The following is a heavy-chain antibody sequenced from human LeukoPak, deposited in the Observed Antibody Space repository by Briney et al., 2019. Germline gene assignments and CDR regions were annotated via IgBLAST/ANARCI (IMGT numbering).Heavy chain of an antibody. V-gene: IGHV4-59*01. CDR2: VYYGGSS. CDR1: GASISSVY. D-gene: IGHD3-10*01. Sequence: KPSETLSLTCTVSGASISSVYWSWIRQPPGKGPEWIGYVYYGGSSKYNPSLKSRVTISVDTSKSQFSLKLNSVTAADTALYYCARREATMDFDSFDSWGQGTLVTVSS. J-gene: IGHJ4*02. CDR3: ARREATMDFDSFDS.